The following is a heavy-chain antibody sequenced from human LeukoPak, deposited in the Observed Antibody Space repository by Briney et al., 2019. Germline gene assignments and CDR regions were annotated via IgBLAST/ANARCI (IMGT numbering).Heavy chain of an antibody. CDR2: INHSGST. CDR1: GGSFSGYY. Sequence: SETLSLTCAVYGGSFSGYYWSWIRQPPGKALEWIGEINHSGSTNYNPSLKSRVTISVDTSKNQFSLKLSSVTAADTAVYYCASYDFWSGPGGYWGQGTLVTVSS. J-gene: IGHJ4*02. CDR3: ASYDFWSGPGGY. D-gene: IGHD3-3*01. V-gene: IGHV4-34*01.